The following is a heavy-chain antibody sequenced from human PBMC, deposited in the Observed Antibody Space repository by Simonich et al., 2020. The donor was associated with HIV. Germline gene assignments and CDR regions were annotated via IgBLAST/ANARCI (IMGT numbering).Heavy chain of an antibody. J-gene: IGHJ4*02. CDR1: GGSLSGYF. CDR3: ARRSGYDLDY. CDR2: IDHSEST. D-gene: IGHD5-12*01. Sequence: QVQLQQWGAGLLKPSETLSLTCAVYGGSLSGYFWSWIRQPPGKGLEWIGEIDHSESTNYNPSLKSRVTISVDTSKNQFSLKLSSVTAADTAVYYCARRSGYDLDYWGQGTLVTVSS. V-gene: IGHV4-34*01.